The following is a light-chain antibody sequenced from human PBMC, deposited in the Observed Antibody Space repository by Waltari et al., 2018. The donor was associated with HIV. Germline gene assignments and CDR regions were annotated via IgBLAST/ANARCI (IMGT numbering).Light chain of an antibody. V-gene: IGLV2-14*01. Sequence: QSALTQPASVSGSTRPPTTISCTGTTTHVGGFKSASWYHHLPGKAPKLMISEVTNRPSGVSDRFSGSKSGNTASLTISGLQAEDEADYYCSSYTTDSTLVFGAGTKLTVL. CDR3: SSYTTDSTLV. J-gene: IGLJ3*02. CDR2: EVT. CDR1: TTHVGGFKS.